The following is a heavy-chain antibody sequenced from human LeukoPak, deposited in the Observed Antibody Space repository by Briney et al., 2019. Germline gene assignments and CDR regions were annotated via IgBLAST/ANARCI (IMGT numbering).Heavy chain of an antibody. Sequence: GGSLRLSCAASGFTFSSYAMSWVRQAPGKGLEWVSAISGSGGSTYYADSVKGRFTISRDNSKNTLYLQMNSLRAEDTAVYYCAKVPGRDGYPGWFDPWGQGTLVTVSS. D-gene: IGHD5-24*01. CDR1: GFTFSSYA. CDR2: ISGSGGST. J-gene: IGHJ5*02. V-gene: IGHV3-23*01. CDR3: AKVPGRDGYPGWFDP.